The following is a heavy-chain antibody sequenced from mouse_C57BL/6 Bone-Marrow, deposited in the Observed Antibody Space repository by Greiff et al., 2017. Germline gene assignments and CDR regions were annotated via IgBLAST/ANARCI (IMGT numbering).Heavy chain of an antibody. CDR2: ISSGSSTI. J-gene: IGHJ2*01. D-gene: IGHD3-2*02. V-gene: IGHV5-17*01. CDR3: AKDSSGYDYFDY. Sequence: EVHLVESGGGLVKPGGSLKLSCAASGFTFSDYGMHWVRQAPEKGLEWVAYISSGSSTIYYADTVKGRFTISRDNAKNTLFLQMTSLRSEDTAMYYCAKDSSGYDYFDYWGQGTTLTVSS. CDR1: GFTFSDYG.